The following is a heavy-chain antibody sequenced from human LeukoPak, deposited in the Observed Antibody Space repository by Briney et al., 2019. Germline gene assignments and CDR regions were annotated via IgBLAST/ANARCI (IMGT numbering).Heavy chain of an antibody. CDR1: GFTLNSYW. J-gene: IGHJ6*03. CDR3: ARDGAGYGYYMDV. V-gene: IGHV3-7*01. Sequence: GGSLRLSCAASGFTLNSYWMGWVRQAPGKGREWVANIKQDGGAKYYVDSVKGRFTISRDNAKNSLYLQMNSLRAEDTAVYYCARDGAGYGYYMDVWGKGTTVTVSS. CDR2: IKQDGGAK. D-gene: IGHD4-17*01.